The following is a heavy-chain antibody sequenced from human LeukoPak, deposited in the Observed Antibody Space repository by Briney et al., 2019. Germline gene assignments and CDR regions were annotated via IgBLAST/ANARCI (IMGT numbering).Heavy chain of an antibody. CDR3: ARGRRYWSGGNWFDP. Sequence: SETLSLTCAVSGGSFSGYYWSWIRQPPGKGLEWIGEINHSGSTNYNPSLKSRVTISVDTSKNQFSLKLSSVTAADTAVYYCARGRRYWSGGNWFDPWGQGTLVTV. CDR1: GGSFSGYY. V-gene: IGHV4-34*01. J-gene: IGHJ5*02. CDR2: INHSGST. D-gene: IGHD2-15*01.